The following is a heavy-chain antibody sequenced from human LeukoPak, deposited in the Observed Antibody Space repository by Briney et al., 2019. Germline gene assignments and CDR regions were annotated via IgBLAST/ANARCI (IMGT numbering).Heavy chain of an antibody. V-gene: IGHV4-31*03. J-gene: IGHJ3*02. Sequence: SETLSLTCTVSGGSISSGGYYWSWIRQHPGKGLEWIGYIYYSGSTYYNPSLKGRVTISVDTSKNQFSLKLSSVTAADTAVYYCARVGSEAVLWFGEFTDAFDIWGQGTMVTVSS. CDR3: ARVGSEAVLWFGEFTDAFDI. D-gene: IGHD3-10*01. CDR2: IYYSGST. CDR1: GGSISSGGYY.